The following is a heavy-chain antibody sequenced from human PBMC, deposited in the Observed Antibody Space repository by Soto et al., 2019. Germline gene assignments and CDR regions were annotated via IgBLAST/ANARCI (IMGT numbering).Heavy chain of an antibody. CDR2: IYHSWYT. V-gene: IGHV4-30-2*01. J-gene: IGHJ6*02. CDR1: GGSISSGGYS. D-gene: IGHD4-17*01. Sequence: QLQLQESGSGLVKPSQTLSLTCAVSGGSISSGGYSWNWIRQPPGKGLEWIGYIYHSWYTDYNPSLKRRVTIAVDRSKIQFSLKLSSVTAADTAGYYCARANYGDYGYGMDGWGQGTTVTVSS. CDR3: ARANYGDYGYGMDG.